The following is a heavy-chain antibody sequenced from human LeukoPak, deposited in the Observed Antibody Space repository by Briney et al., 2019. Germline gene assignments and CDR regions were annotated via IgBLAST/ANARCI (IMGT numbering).Heavy chain of an antibody. J-gene: IGHJ4*02. Sequence: SETLSLTCAVSGYSISSGYYWGWIRRPPGKGLEWIGIIYHSGSTYYNPSLKSRVTISVDTSKNQFSLKLSSVTAADTAVYYCAREDAAMYSFDYWGQGTLVTVSS. V-gene: IGHV4-38-2*02. D-gene: IGHD2-2*01. CDR2: IYHSGST. CDR3: AREDAAMYSFDY. CDR1: GYSISSGYY.